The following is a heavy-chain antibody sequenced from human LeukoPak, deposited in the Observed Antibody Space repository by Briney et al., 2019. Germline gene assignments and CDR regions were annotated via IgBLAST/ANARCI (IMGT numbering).Heavy chain of an antibody. CDR2: IYYSGST. CDR3: ARAKAAASRIYYMDV. D-gene: IGHD6-13*01. Sequence: SETLSLTCTVSGGSISSSSYYWGWIRQPPGKGLEWIGSIYYSGSTYYNPSLKSRVTISVDTSKNQFSLKLSSVTAADTAVYYCARAKAAASRIYYMDVWGKGTTVTVSS. CDR1: GGSISSSSYY. V-gene: IGHV4-39*07. J-gene: IGHJ6*03.